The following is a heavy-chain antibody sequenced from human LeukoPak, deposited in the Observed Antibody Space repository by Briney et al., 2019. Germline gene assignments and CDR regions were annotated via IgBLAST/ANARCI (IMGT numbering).Heavy chain of an antibody. V-gene: IGHV1-46*01. Sequence: ASVKVSCKASGYTFTSYYMHWVRQAPGQGLEWMGIINPSGGSTSYAQKFQGRVTMTRDTSTSTVYMELSGLRSEDTAVYYCARTEDTAMVSPEFSYYYYYYGMDVWGQGTTVTASS. D-gene: IGHD5-18*01. CDR2: INPSGGST. J-gene: IGHJ6*02. CDR1: GYTFTSYY. CDR3: ARTEDTAMVSPEFSYYYYYYGMDV.